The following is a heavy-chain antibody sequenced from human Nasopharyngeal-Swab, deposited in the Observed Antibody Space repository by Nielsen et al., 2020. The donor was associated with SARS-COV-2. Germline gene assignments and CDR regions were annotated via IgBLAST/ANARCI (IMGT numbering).Heavy chain of an antibody. CDR1: GFTFSGSA. CDR2: IRSKPNNYAT. Sequence: GDSLKISCAASGFTFSGSAMHWVRQASGKGLEWVGRIRSKPNNYATAYAASVKGRFTIPRDDSKNTAFLQMNSLKTEDTAMYYCASGGGSVYCSSTTCWDAFDIWGQGTMVTVSS. J-gene: IGHJ3*02. V-gene: IGHV3-73*01. CDR3: ASGGGSVYCSSTTCWDAFDI. D-gene: IGHD2-2*01.